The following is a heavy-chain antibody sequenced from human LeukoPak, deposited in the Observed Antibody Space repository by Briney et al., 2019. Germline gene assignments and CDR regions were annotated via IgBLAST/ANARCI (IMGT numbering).Heavy chain of an antibody. V-gene: IGHV3-21*01. Sequence: PGGSLRFSCAASGFTFSSYSMNWVRQAPGKGLEWVSSISSSSSYIYYADSVKGRFTISRDNAKNSLYLQVSSLRAEDTAVYYCAREDRSGYYIDYWGQGTLVTVSS. D-gene: IGHD3-22*01. CDR1: GFTFSSYS. CDR3: AREDRSGYYIDY. J-gene: IGHJ4*02. CDR2: ISSSSSYI.